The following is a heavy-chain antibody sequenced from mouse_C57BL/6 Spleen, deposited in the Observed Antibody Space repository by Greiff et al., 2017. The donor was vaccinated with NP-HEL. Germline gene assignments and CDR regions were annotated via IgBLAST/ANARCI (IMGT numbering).Heavy chain of an antibody. CDR1: GFTFSSYA. D-gene: IGHD1-1*01. CDR2: ISSGGDYT. Sequence: EVKVEESGEGLVKPGGSLKLSCAASGFTFSSYAMSWVRQTPEKRLEWVAYISSGGDYTYYPDTVKGRFTISRDNARNTLYLQMSSLKSEDTAMYYCTRDQDYGSSFDYWGQGTTLTVSS. CDR3: TRDQDYGSSFDY. V-gene: IGHV5-9-1*02. J-gene: IGHJ2*01.